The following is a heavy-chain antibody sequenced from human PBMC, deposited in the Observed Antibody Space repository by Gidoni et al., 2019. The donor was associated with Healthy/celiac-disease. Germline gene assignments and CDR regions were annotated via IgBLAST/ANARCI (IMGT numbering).Heavy chain of an antibody. CDR3: ARDRWPLRTVKNYYYGMDV. V-gene: IGHV1-69*01. Sequence: QVQLVQFGAEVKKPGSSVTVSCKSSGGTFSSYAISWVRQAPGQELEWMGGISPIFGTANYAQKFQGRVTMTADESTSTAYMELSSLRSEDTAVYYCARDRWPLRTVKNYYYGMDVWGQGTTVTVSS. J-gene: IGHJ6*02. CDR1: GGTFSSYA. D-gene: IGHD3-10*01. CDR2: ISPIFGTA.